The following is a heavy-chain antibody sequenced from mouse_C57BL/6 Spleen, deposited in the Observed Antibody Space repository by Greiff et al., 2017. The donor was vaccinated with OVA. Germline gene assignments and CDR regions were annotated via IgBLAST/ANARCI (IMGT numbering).Heavy chain of an antibody. CDR1: GYTFTSYW. V-gene: IGHV1-55*01. CDR3: ARERRFITTVVAYWYFDV. D-gene: IGHD1-1*01. CDR2: IYPGSGST. J-gene: IGHJ1*03. Sequence: QVQLQQPGAELVKPGASVKMSCKASGYTFTSYWITWVKQRPGQGLEWIGDIYPGSGSTNYNEKFKSKATLTVDTSSSTAYMQLSSLTSEDSAVYYCARERRFITTVVAYWYFDVWGTGTTVTVSS.